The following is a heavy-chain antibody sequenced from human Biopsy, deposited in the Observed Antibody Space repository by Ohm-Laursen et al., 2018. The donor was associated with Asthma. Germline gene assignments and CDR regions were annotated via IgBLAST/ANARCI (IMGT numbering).Heavy chain of an antibody. D-gene: IGHD1-26*01. J-gene: IGHJ4*02. Sequence: TQTLTLTCTFSGFSLSTSGGGVGWIRQPTGKALEWLGNIYWDDDKRYPPSLQSRLTITRDTPKDQVVLPMTNMGPVDTGTYYCVHTLVGLKAFDFWGQGTLVTVSS. V-gene: IGHV2-5*02. CDR3: VHTLVGLKAFDF. CDR1: GFSLSTSGGG. CDR2: IYWDDDK.